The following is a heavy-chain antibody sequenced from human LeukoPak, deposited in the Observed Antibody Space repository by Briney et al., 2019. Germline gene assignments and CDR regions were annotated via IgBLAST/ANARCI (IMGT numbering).Heavy chain of an antibody. Sequence: GGSLRLSCAASGFTFSSYGMHWVRQAPGKGLEWVAFIRFDGSNKYYADSVKGRFTISRDNSKNTLYLQMNSLRPEDTAVYYCAKDSKRWKTYYYASGSYHFDYWGQGTLVTVSS. J-gene: IGHJ4*02. D-gene: IGHD3-10*01. CDR2: IRFDGSNK. CDR3: AKDSKRWKTYYYASGSYHFDY. CDR1: GFTFSSYG. V-gene: IGHV3-30*02.